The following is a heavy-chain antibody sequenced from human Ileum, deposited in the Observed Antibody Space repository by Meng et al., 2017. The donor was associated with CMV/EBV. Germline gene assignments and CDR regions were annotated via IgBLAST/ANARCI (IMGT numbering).Heavy chain of an antibody. V-gene: IGHV3-74*01. CDR2: IKSDGSYT. CDR1: GFTLSTYW. CDR3: ARDHGPTAAADY. D-gene: IGHD4-17*01. J-gene: IGHJ4*02. Sequence: GGSGGGPVQPGGSLRLSGAASGFTLSTYWMYWFRQTPEKGLGWVSRIKSDGSYTYYADSVQGRFTISRDNAKNILYLQMNSLRAEDTAVYYCARDHGPTAAADYWGQGTLVTVSS.